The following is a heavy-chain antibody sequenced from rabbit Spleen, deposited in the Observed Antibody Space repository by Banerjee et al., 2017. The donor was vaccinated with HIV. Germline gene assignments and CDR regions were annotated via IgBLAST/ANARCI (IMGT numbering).Heavy chain of an antibody. CDR3: ARNYVNAFDP. J-gene: IGHJ2*01. Sequence: QSLEESGGDLVKPGASLTLTCTASGVSFSSSSYMCWVRQAPGKGLEWIACIDTDSSGFTYFATWAKGRFTCSKTSSTTVTLQMTSLTAADTATYFCARNYVNAFDPWGQGTLVTVS. V-gene: IGHV1S40*01. CDR2: IDTDSSGFT. CDR1: GVSFSSSSY. D-gene: IGHD1-1*01.